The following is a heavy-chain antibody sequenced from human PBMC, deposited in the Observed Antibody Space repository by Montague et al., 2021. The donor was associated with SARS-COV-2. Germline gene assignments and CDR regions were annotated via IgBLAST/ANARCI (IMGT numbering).Heavy chain of an antibody. Sequence: SETLSLTCTVSGGSISSYYWNWIRQSPGKGLEWIGYIYYSGGTMYNPSFKSRVTMLVDTSKRQMSLRLNSVTAADTAVYYCAGDRGRFWHFDLWGRGTLVTVSS. CDR3: AGDRGRFWHFDL. CDR1: GGSISSYY. V-gene: IGHV4-59*01. CDR2: IYYSGGT. D-gene: IGHD5-12*01. J-gene: IGHJ2*01.